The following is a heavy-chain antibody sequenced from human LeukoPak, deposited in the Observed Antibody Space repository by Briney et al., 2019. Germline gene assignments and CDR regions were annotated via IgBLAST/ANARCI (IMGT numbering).Heavy chain of an antibody. CDR3: ARRRYYYCGMDV. V-gene: IGHV4-34*01. CDR2: INHSGST. CDR1: GGSFSGYY. Sequence: SETLSLTCAVYGGSFSGYYWSWIRQPPGKGLEWIGEINHSGSTNYNPSLKSRVTISVDTSKNQFSLKPSSVTAADTAVYYCARRRYYYCGMDVWGQGTTVTVSS. J-gene: IGHJ6*02.